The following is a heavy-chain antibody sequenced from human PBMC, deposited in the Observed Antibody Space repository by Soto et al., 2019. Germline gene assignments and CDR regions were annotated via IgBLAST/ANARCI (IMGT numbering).Heavy chain of an antibody. Sequence: LPLPCVASAGSLRSSRYPWMWIRQPPGKGLEWIGYMYHSGSTYYNPSLKSRVTISIDRSKNQFSLKLTSVTAADTSVYYCATHFSFEHFEYWGQGALVTVS. D-gene: IGHD3-3*02. CDR3: ATHFSFEHFEY. CDR1: AGSLRSSRYP. V-gene: IGHV4-30-2*01. J-gene: IGHJ4*02. CDR2: MYHSGST.